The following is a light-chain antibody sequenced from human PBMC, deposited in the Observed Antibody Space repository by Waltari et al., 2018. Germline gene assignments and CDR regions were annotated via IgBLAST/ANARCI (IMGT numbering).Light chain of an antibody. CDR2: DAS. V-gene: IGKV3-11*01. J-gene: IGKJ4*01. CDR1: QSVSSY. Sequence: EIVLTQSPATLSLSPGARATLPCRASQSVSSYLAWYQQKPGQAPRLLIYDASNRATGIPARFSGSGSGTDFTLTISSLEPEDFAVYYCQQRSNWPFALTFGGGTKVEIK. CDR3: QQRSNWPFALT.